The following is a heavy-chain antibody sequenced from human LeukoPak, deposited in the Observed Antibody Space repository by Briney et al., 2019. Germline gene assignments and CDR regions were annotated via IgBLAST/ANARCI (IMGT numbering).Heavy chain of an antibody. CDR2: IKQDGSEK. J-gene: IGHJ2*01. D-gene: IGHD6-19*01. CDR3: ARVRAVAGIRYWYFDL. Sequence: GGSLRLSCAASGFTFSSYWMSWVRQAPGKGLEWVANIKQDGSEKYYVDSVKGRFTISRDNAKNSLYLQMNSLRAEDTAVYYCARVRAVAGIRYWYFDLWGRGTLVTVSS. V-gene: IGHV3-7*03. CDR1: GFTFSSYW.